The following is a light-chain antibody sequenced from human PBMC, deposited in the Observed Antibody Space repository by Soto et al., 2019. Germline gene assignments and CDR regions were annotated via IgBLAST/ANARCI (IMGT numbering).Light chain of an antibody. CDR3: QQLDSMPIT. CDR2: IAY. J-gene: IGKJ5*01. V-gene: IGKV1-9*01. Sequence: IQLTQSPSSLSASVGDRVAMTSRASQGIRSYLAWYQQKPGEAPKLLISIAYILQSGVPSRFSGSGSGTDFVLTISSLQPEDPATYYCQQLDSMPITFGQGTRLEIK. CDR1: QGIRSY.